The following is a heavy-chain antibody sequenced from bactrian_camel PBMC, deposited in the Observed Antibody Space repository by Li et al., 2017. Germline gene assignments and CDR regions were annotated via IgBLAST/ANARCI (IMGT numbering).Heavy chain of an antibody. CDR2: IDKDGQT. J-gene: IGHJ4*01. D-gene: IGHD6*01. CDR1: GQTNPY. Sequence: HVQLVESGGGSVQAGGSLRLACVASGQTNPYMGWFRQTPGKEREGVAAIDKDGQTSYSYSVKGRFTISRDNAKNTMYLQMNSQKSEDTALYYCATGYGSSSLSTPRGQGTQVTVS. V-gene: IGHV3S53*01. CDR3: ATGYGSSSLSTP.